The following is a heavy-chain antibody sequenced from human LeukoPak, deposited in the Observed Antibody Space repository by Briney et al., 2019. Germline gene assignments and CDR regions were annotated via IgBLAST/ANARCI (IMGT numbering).Heavy chain of an antibody. D-gene: IGHD1-7*01. V-gene: IGHV3-23*01. J-gene: IGHJ4*02. CDR3: AKGGTGTTVRYFDY. CDR2: VSTSGDNG. Sequence: GVSLRLSCAASGFTFNNYGMTWVRQAPGKGLEWVSVVSTSGDNGYYADSVQGRFTISRDNSKNSLYLQMNSLRAEDTAVYYCAKGGTGTTVRYFDYWGQGTLVTVSS. CDR1: GFTFNNYG.